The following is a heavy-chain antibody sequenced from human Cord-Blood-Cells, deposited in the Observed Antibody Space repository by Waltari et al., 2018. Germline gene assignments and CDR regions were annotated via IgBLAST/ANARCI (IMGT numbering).Heavy chain of an antibody. Sequence: QVQLQQWGAGLLKPSETLSLTCAVYGGSFSGYYWSWIRPPPGKGLEWIGEINHSGSTNYNPSLKSRVTISVDTSKNQFSLKLSSVTAADTAVYYCARVEGYYFDYWGQGTLVTVSS. CDR2: INHSGST. D-gene: IGHD3-22*01. CDR3: ARVEGYYFDY. CDR1: GGSFSGYY. V-gene: IGHV4-34*01. J-gene: IGHJ4*02.